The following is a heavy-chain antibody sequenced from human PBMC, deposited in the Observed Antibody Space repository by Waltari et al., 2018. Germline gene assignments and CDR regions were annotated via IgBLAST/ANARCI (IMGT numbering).Heavy chain of an antibody. D-gene: IGHD2-15*01. J-gene: IGHJ5*02. Sequence: QVQLQESGPGLVKPSETLSLTCAVSGYSISSGYYWGWIRQPHGRGLEWIGSIYHSGSTYYNPSLKSRVTISVDTSKNQFSVKLSSVTAADTAVYYCAREKVVVVVAAHEGWFDPWGQGTLVTVSS. CDR2: IYHSGST. V-gene: IGHV4-38-2*02. CDR1: GYSISSGYY. CDR3: AREKVVVVVAAHEGWFDP.